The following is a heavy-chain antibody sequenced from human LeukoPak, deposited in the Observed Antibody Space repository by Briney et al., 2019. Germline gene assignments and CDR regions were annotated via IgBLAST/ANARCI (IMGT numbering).Heavy chain of an antibody. CDR1: GFTFSSYW. Sequence: GGSLRLSCAASGFTFSSYWMHWVRQAPGKGLVWVSRINSDGSRTNYADSVKGRFTISRDNAKNTLYLQMNSLRAEDTAVYYCTTSSGGYRLDPWGQGTLVTVSS. V-gene: IGHV3-74*01. CDR3: TTSSGGYRLDP. D-gene: IGHD1-26*01. CDR2: INSDGSRT. J-gene: IGHJ5*02.